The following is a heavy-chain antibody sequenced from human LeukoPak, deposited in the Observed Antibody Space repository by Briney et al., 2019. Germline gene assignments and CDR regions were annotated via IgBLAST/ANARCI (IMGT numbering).Heavy chain of an antibody. Sequence: ASVKFSCKVSGYTLTELSMHWVRQAPGKGLEWMGGFDPEDGETIYAQKFQGRVTMTEDTSTDTSYMELSSLRSEDTAVYYCAIAHKGFLSPMRYGMDVWGKGTTVTVSS. J-gene: IGHJ6*04. CDR3: AIAHKGFLSPMRYGMDV. V-gene: IGHV1-24*01. CDR2: FDPEDGET. D-gene: IGHD3-3*02. CDR1: GYTLTELS.